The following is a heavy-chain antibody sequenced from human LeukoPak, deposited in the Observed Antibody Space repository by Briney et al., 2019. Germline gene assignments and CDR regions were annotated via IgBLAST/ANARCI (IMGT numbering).Heavy chain of an antibody. V-gene: IGHV3-66*02. J-gene: IGHJ4*02. CDR2: IYTNGST. Sequence: QPGGSMRLSCAASGFTVSSNYMSWVRQAPGEGLEWVSVIYTNGSTYYADSVKGRFTISRDNSNNTLYLQMNSLRAEDTSMYNCARGRGETSHFDYWGQGTLVTVSS. CDR3: ARGRGETSHFDY. D-gene: IGHD2-2*01. CDR1: GFTVSSNY.